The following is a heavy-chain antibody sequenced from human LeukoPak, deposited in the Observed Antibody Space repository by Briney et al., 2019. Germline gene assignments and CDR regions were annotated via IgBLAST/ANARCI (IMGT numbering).Heavy chain of an antibody. Sequence: SETLSLTCAVYGGSFSGYYWSWIRQPPGKGLEWIGEINHSGSTNYNPSLKSRVTISVDTSKNQFSLKLSSVTAADTAVYYCARVIVVVTDGEDWFDPWGQGTLVTVSS. CDR2: INHSGST. D-gene: IGHD2-21*02. CDR3: ARVIVVVTDGEDWFDP. J-gene: IGHJ5*02. V-gene: IGHV4-34*01. CDR1: GGSFSGYY.